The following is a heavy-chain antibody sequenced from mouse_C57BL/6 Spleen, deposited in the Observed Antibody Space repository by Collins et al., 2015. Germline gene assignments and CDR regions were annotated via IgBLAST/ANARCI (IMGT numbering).Heavy chain of an antibody. J-gene: IGHJ4*01. D-gene: IGHD2-3*01. V-gene: IGHV1-69*02. CDR2: IDPSDSYT. CDR1: GYTFTSYW. CDR3: ARWLLPLYATDY. Sequence: QVQLQQPGAELVKPGASVKLSCKASGYTFTSYWMHWVKQRPGQGLEWIGEIDPSDSYTNYNQKFKGKATLTVDKSSSTAYMQLSSLTSEDSAVYYCARWLLPLYATDYWGQGTSVTVSS.